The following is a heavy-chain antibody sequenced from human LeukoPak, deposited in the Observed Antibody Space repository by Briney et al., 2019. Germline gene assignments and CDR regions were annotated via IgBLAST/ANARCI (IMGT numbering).Heavy chain of an antibody. CDR3: AKVLVPAARDY. CDR1: GFTFNNYA. V-gene: IGHV3-23*01. J-gene: IGHJ4*02. Sequence: GGSLRLSCAASGFTFNNYAMNWVRQAPGKGLEWVSGISASGDSTYYADSVKGRFTISRDNSKNTLYLQMNSLTAEDTAVYYCAKVLVPAARDYWGQGTLVTVSS. D-gene: IGHD2-2*01. CDR2: ISASGDST.